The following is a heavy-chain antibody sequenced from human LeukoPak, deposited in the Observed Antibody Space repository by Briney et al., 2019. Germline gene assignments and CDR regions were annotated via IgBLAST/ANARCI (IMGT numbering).Heavy chain of an antibody. Sequence: SETLSLTCTVSGGSISSYYWSWIRQPPGKGLEWIGYIYSRGTTNYNPSLKSRVTILLDTSKNQFSLKLSSVTAADTAVYYCARETSQKGAHYMDVWGKGTTVTISS. V-gene: IGHV4-59*01. CDR1: GGSISSYY. CDR3: ARETSQKGAHYMDV. CDR2: IYSRGTT. J-gene: IGHJ6*03. D-gene: IGHD3-16*01.